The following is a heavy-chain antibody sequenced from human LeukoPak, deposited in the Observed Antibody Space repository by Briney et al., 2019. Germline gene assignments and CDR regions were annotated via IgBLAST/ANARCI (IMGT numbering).Heavy chain of an antibody. CDR1: GYSISSGYY. Sequence: PSETLSLTCAVSGYSISSGYYWGWIRQPPGKGLEWIGSIYHSGGTYYNPSLKSRVTISVDTSKNQFSLKLSSVTAADTAVYYCASLREYYYGSGTFRYYYMDVWGKGTTVTVSS. V-gene: IGHV4-38-2*01. CDR3: ASLREYYYGSGTFRYYYMDV. J-gene: IGHJ6*03. D-gene: IGHD3-10*01. CDR2: IYHSGGT.